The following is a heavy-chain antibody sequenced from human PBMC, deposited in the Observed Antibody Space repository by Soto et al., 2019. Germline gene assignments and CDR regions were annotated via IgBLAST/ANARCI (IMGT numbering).Heavy chain of an antibody. J-gene: IGHJ5*02. CDR1: GGSISSADYY. CDR3: ARALWGPAGHINWFDP. D-gene: IGHD2-2*01. Sequence: SETLSLTCTVSGGSISSADYYWSWIRQPPGKGLEWIGYFHSSGATYKDPSLKSRVTISVDTSKNQISLKLDSVTAADTAVYYCARALWGPAGHINWFDPWGQGTLVTVSS. CDR2: FHSSGAT. V-gene: IGHV4-30-4*01.